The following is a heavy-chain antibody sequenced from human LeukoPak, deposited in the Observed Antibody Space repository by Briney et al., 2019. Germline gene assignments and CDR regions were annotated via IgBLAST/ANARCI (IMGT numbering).Heavy chain of an antibody. D-gene: IGHD3-3*01. J-gene: IGHJ4*02. V-gene: IGHV3-53*01. Sequence: SGGSLRLSCAASGFTVSSSYISWVRQAPGKGREWVSVIYSGGNTYYADSVKGRFTISRDDSKNTLFLQMNSLRAEDTAVYYCARGTGITIFGVVSPYYFDDWGQGTLVTVSS. CDR3: ARGTGITIFGVVSPYYFDD. CDR2: IYSGGNT. CDR1: GFTVSSSY.